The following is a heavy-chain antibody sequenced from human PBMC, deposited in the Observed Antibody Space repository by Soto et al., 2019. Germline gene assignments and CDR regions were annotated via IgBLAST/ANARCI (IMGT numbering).Heavy chain of an antibody. CDR1: GFTFSSYS. D-gene: IGHD6-6*01. CDR3: ARGGQLATYYYYGMDV. V-gene: IGHV3-21*01. CDR2: ISSSSSYI. Sequence: VQLVESGGGLVKPGGSLRLSCAASGFTFSSYSMNWVRQAPGKGLEWVSSISSSSSYIYYADSVKGRFTISRDNAKNSLYLQMNSLRAEDTAVYYCARGGQLATYYYYGMDVWGQGTTVTVSS. J-gene: IGHJ6*02.